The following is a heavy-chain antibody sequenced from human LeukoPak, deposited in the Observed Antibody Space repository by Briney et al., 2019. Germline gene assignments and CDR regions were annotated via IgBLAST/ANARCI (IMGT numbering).Heavy chain of an antibody. CDR1: GDSISSGGYY. Sequence: ASETLSLTCTVSGDSISSGGYYWSWIRQHPGKGLEWIGYISYSGNTYYNPSLKSRVTISVDTSENQFSLKLSSVTAADTAMYYCARSPTGYCSSTSCRYNWFDPWGQGTLVTVSS. CDR2: ISYSGNT. CDR3: ARSPTGYCSSTSCRYNWFDP. J-gene: IGHJ5*02. D-gene: IGHD2-2*01. V-gene: IGHV4-31*03.